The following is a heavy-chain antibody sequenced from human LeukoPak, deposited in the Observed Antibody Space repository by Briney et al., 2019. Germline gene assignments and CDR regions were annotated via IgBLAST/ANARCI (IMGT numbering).Heavy chain of an antibody. CDR1: GFTFSSYW. J-gene: IGHJ4*02. CDR2: IKQDGSEK. CDR3: AREASDSSGPAVDY. V-gene: IGHV3-7*01. Sequence: GGSLRLSCAASGFTFSSYWMSWVSQAPGKGLEWVANIKQDGSEKYYVDSVKGRFTISRDNAKNSLYLQMNSLRAEDTAVYYCAREASDSSGPAVDYWGQGTLVTVSS. D-gene: IGHD3-22*01.